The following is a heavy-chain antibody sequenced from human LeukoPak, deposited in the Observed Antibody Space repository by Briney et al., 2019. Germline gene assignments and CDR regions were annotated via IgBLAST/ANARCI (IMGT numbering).Heavy chain of an antibody. V-gene: IGHV3-74*01. CDR1: GFXFSSYW. J-gene: IGHJ4*02. CDR3: ARAQYDYGDY. D-gene: IGHD3-16*01. CDR2: INSDGSNT. Sequence: PGGSLRLSCAASGFXFSSYWMHWVRQAPGKGLVWVSRINSDGSNTDYADSVKGRFTISRGNAKNSLYLQMNSLRAEDTAVYYCARAQYDYGDYWGQGTLVTVSS.